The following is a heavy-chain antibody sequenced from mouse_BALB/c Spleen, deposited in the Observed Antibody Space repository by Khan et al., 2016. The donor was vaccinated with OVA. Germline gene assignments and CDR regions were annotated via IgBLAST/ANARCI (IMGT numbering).Heavy chain of an antibody. D-gene: IGHD2-10*01. CDR1: GFSLTNYG. CDR2: IWSDGST. J-gene: IGHJ4*01. CDR3: ARQPYYHYYVMDY. Sequence: QVQLKQSGPGLVAPSQSLSITCTISGFSLTNYGIHWVRQPPGKGLEWLVVIWSDGSTNYNSDLRSRLSISTENSKSQVFLKMNSLQTDDTAMYYCARQPYYHYYVMDYWGQGTSVTVSS. V-gene: IGHV2-6-1*01.